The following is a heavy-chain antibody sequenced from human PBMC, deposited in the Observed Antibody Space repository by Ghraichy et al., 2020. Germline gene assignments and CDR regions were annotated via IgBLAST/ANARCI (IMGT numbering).Heavy chain of an antibody. J-gene: IGHJ4*02. V-gene: IGHV3-13*05. CDR2: IGTAGDP. CDR1: GFTFSSYD. D-gene: IGHD1/OR15-1a*01. CDR3: ARAGAGTREFDY. Sequence: GGSLRLSCAASGFTFSSYDMHWVRPATCKGLEWVSAIGTAGDPYYPGSVKGRFTISRENAKNSLFLQMNSLRAGDTAVYYCARAGAGTREFDYWGQGTLVTVSS.